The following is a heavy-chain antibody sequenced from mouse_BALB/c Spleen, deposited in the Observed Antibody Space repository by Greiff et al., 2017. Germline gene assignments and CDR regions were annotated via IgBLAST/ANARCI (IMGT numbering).Heavy chain of an antibody. CDR1: GYTFTSYV. D-gene: IGHD2-1*01. V-gene: IGHV1-14*01. J-gene: IGHJ4*01. Sequence: VQLQQSGPELVKPGASVKMSCKASGYTFTSYVMHWVKQKPGQGLEWIGYINPYNDGTKYNEKFKGKATLTSDKSSSTAYMELSSLTSEDSAVYYCACYGNYVAMDYWGQGTSVTVSS. CDR2: INPYNDGT. CDR3: ACYGNYVAMDY.